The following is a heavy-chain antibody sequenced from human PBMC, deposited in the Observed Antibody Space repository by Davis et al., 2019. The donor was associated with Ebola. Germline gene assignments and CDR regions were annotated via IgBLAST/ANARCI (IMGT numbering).Heavy chain of an antibody. CDR1: GGSFSGYY. V-gene: IGHV4-30-4*08. Sequence: PSETLSLTCAVYGGSFSGYYWSWIRQPPGKGLEWIGYIYYSGSTYYNPSHKSRVTISVDTSKNQFSLKLSSVTAADTAVYYCARGGSYTRYYYYGMDVWGQGTTVTVSS. CDR3: ARGGSYTRYYYYGMDV. CDR2: IYYSGST. D-gene: IGHD1-26*01. J-gene: IGHJ6*02.